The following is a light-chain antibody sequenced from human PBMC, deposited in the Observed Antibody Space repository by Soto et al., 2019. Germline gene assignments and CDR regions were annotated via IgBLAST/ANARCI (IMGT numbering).Light chain of an antibody. J-gene: IGKJ4*01. CDR1: QNIHNH. CDR2: DAI. CDR3: PQYDAWPRT. V-gene: IGKV3-15*01. Sequence: EKLMSQSPATLSVSPGERVTLSCRASQNIHNHMSWFLQKPGQTPRLLIYDAIISAADVPARFSGSWSGTEFTLTINSLQSEDFAVYYCPQYDAWPRTVGGGTKVEIK.